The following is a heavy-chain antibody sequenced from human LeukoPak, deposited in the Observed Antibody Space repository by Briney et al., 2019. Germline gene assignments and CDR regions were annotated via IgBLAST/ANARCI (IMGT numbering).Heavy chain of an antibody. J-gene: IGHJ6*02. CDR3: ARQGYPFYYYGMDV. D-gene: IGHD2-15*01. Sequence: SETLSLTCTVSGGSISSYYWSWIRQPPGKGLEWIGYIYYSGSTNYNPSLKSRVTISVDTSKNQFSLKLSSVTAADTAVHYCARQGYPFYYYGMDVWGQGTTVTVSS. CDR2: IYYSGST. V-gene: IGHV4-59*08. CDR1: GGSISSYY.